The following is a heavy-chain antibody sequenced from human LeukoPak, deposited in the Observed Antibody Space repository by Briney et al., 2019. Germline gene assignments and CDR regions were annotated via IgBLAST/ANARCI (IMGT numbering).Heavy chain of an antibody. J-gene: IGHJ4*02. CDR3: ARGYGSGSSGLYFDS. D-gene: IGHD3-10*01. CDR1: GFSVSSNY. CDR2: IYSAGST. Sequence: PGGSLRLSCAASGFSVSSNYMTWVRQAPGKGLEWVSLIYSAGSTYYADSVKGRFTISRDNSKNTLYLQMNSLRADDTAVYYCARGYGSGSSGLYFDSWGQGTLVTVSS. V-gene: IGHV3-53*01.